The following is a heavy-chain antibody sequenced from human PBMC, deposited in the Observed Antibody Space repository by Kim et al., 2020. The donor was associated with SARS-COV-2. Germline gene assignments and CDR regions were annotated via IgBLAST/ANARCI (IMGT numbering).Heavy chain of an antibody. D-gene: IGHD3-10*01. J-gene: IGHJ5*02. Sequence: AQKLKGRHTMTTDTSPSTAYMELRSLRSDDTAVYYCARLHYGSAPGWFDPWGQGTLVTVSS. V-gene: IGHV1-18*01. CDR3: ARLHYGSAPGWFDP.